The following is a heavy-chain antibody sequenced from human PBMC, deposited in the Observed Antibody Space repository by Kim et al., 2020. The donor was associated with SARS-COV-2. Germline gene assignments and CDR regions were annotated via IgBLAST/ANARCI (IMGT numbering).Heavy chain of an antibody. D-gene: IGHD3-16*01. J-gene: IGHJ4*02. CDR2: ISSSGSTI. V-gene: IGHV3-48*03. CDR1: GFTFSSYE. Sequence: GGSLRLSCAASGFTFSSYEMNWVRQAPGKGLEWVSYISSSGSTIYYADSVKGRFTISRDNAKNSLYLQMNSLRAEDTADYYCASLRGGCPFKKDYWGQGTLVTVSS. CDR3: ASLRGGCPFKKDY.